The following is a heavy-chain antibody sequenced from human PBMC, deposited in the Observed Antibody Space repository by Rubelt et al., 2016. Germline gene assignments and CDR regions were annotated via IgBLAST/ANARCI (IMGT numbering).Heavy chain of an antibody. J-gene: IGHJ6*02. CDR1: GGSFSGYY. CDR2: INHSGST. D-gene: IGHD6-13*01. Sequence: QVQLQQWGAGLLKPSETLSLTCAVYGGSFSGYYWSWIRQPPGKGLEWIGEINHSGSTNSNPSLKSRVTISVDTSKNPFSLKLSAVSAADTAVYYCARGRRGSSSWLGRDYYGMDVWGQGTTVTVSS. CDR3: ARGRRGSSSWLGRDYYGMDV. V-gene: IGHV4-34*01.